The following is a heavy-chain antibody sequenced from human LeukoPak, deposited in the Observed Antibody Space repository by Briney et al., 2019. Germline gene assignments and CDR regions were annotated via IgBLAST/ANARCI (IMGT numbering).Heavy chain of an antibody. V-gene: IGHV1-69*13. D-gene: IGHD3-3*01. J-gene: IGHJ5*02. CDR1: GGTFSSYA. CDR2: IIPIFGTA. Sequence: SVKVSCKASGGTFSSYAISWVRQAPGQGLEWMGGIIPIFGTANYAQKFQGRVTMTADESTSTAYMELSSLRSEDTAVYYCARGLYDFWSGRNWFDPWGQGTLVTVSS. CDR3: ARGLYDFWSGRNWFDP.